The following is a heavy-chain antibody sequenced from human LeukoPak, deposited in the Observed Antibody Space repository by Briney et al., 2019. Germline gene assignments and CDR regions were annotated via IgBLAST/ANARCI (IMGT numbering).Heavy chain of an antibody. V-gene: IGHV4-39*01. CDR1: GGSISSSSYY. CDR2: IYYSGST. CDR3: ARISIYSGSYY. J-gene: IGHJ4*02. Sequence: SGTLSLTCTVSGGSISSSSYYWGWIRQPPGKGLEWIGSIYYSGSTYYNPSLKSRVTISVDTSKNQFSLKLSSVTAADTAVYYCARISIYSGSYYWGQGTLVTVSS. D-gene: IGHD1-26*01.